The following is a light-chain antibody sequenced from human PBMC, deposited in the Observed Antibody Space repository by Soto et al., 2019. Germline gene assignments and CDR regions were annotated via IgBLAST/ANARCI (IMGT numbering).Light chain of an antibody. CDR2: DAS. CDR1: QNIGSR. J-gene: IGKJ4*01. Sequence: DIQMTQSPSTLSASVGDRVAITCRASQNIGSRLAWYQQKPDEAPTLFIYDASRWESGVPLRFGGSGSGTDFTLIISSLQPDDFATYYCQQCNTPFTFGGGTKVDIK. V-gene: IGKV1-5*01. CDR3: QQCNTPFT.